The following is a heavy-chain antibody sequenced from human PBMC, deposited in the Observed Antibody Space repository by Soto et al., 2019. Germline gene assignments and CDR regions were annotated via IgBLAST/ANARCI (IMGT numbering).Heavy chain of an antibody. D-gene: IGHD2-2*01. CDR1: GGSISSYF. V-gene: IGHV4-59*01. Sequence: SETLSLTCTVSGGSISSYFCGWIRQPPGKGLEWIGYIFDSGSSNYHPSLQSRVTIAVDTSRNQFSLPLTSVTAADTAVYYCARGFPDCTSATCYPLVDYWGQGTLVTVSS. CDR3: ARGFPDCTSATCYPLVDY. J-gene: IGHJ4*02. CDR2: IFDSGSS.